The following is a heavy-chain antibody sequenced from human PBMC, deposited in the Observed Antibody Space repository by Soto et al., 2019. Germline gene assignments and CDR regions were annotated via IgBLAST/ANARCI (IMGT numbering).Heavy chain of an antibody. Sequence: ASVKVSCKASGYTFTSYYIHWVRQAPGQGLEWMGIINPSGGSTSYAQKFQGRVTMTRDTSTSTVYMELSSLRSEDTAVYYCARPYYDFWSGYSPSYNWFDPWGQGTLVTVSS. CDR3: ARPYYDFWSGYSPSYNWFDP. CDR1: GYTFTSYY. D-gene: IGHD3-3*01. J-gene: IGHJ5*02. V-gene: IGHV1-46*03. CDR2: INPSGGST.